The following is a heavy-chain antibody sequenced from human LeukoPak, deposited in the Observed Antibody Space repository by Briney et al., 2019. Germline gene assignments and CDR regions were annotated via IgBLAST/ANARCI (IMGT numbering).Heavy chain of an antibody. J-gene: IGHJ5*02. CDR2: IYYSGST. CDR1: GGSISSSSYY. V-gene: IGHV4-39*01. D-gene: IGHD1-20*01. CDR3: ARRPLTGTTPWFDP. Sequence: SETLSLTCTVSGGSISSSSYYWGWIRQPPGKGLEWIGSIYYSGSTYYNPSFKSRVTISVDTSKNQFSLKLSSVTAADTAVYYCARRPLTGTTPWFDPWGQGTLVTVSS.